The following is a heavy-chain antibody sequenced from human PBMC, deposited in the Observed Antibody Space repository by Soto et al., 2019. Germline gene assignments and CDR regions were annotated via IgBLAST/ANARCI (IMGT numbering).Heavy chain of an antibody. V-gene: IGHV2-70*04. CDR2: IDWEDTK. Sequence: SGPTLVNPTQTLTLTCTVSGFSLSGSGMRVTWIRQPPGKALEWLARIDWEDTKLYSTSLKMRLTISKDTSKNQVVLTMTNVDPADTGTYYCARAFYGMDVWGQGTTVTVSS. CDR1: GFSLSGSGMR. J-gene: IGHJ6*02. CDR3: ARAFYGMDV.